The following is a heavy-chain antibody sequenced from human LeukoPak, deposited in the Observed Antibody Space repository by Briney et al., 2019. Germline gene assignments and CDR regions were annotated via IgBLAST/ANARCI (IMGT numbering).Heavy chain of an antibody. V-gene: IGHV3-23*01. CDR1: GFTFSSYA. J-gene: IGHJ4*02. CDR3: AKKSPIFGVVIPLFDY. CDR2: ITGSGGRT. Sequence: GGSLRLSCAVSGFTFSSYAMAWVRQAPGKGLEWVSAITGSGGRTYYAESVKGRFTISRDNSKNTLYLQVNSLRAEDTAVYHCAKKSPIFGVVIPLFDYWGQGTLVSVSS. D-gene: IGHD3-3*01.